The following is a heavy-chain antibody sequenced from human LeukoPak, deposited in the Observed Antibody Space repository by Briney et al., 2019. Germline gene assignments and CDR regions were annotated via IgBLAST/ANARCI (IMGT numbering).Heavy chain of an antibody. CDR1: GFSFSRHA. CDR2: ISFNGNNE. J-gene: IGHJ6*04. V-gene: IGHV3-30*04. CDR3: ARDTYGSGSEYCMALVTNYGMDV. Sequence: GGSLRLSCAASGFSFSRHAMHWVRQAPGKGLEWVAIISFNGNNEYYADSVRGRFTISRDNSKNTLYLRMNTLRPEDTAVYYCARDTYGSGSEYCMALVTNYGMDVWGNGTTVTVSS. D-gene: IGHD3-10*01.